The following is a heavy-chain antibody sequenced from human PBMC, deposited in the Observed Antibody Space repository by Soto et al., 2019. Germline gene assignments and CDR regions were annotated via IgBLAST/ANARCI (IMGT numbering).Heavy chain of an antibody. CDR2: IIPIFGTA. CDR3: AREFCSSTSCYTVNYGMDV. Sequence: SVKVSCKASGGTFSSYAISWVRQAPGQGLEWMGGIIPIFGTANYAQKFQGRVTITADESTSTAYMELSSLRSEDTAVYYCAREFCSSTSCYTVNYGMDVWGQGTTITVSS. J-gene: IGHJ6*02. D-gene: IGHD2-2*02. V-gene: IGHV1-69*13. CDR1: GGTFSSYA.